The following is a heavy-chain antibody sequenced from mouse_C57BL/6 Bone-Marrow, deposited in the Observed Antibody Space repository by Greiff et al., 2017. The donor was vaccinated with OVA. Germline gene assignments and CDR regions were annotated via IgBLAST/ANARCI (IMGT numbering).Heavy chain of an antibody. J-gene: IGHJ4*01. CDR2: IYPGSGNT. CDR3: ARYPCLLPYYYAMGY. V-gene: IGHV1-76*01. D-gene: IGHD2-3*01. CDR1: GYTFTDYY. Sequence: VQLQQSGAELVRPGASVKLSCKASGYTFTDYYINWVKQRPGQGLEWIARIYPGSGNTYYNEKFKGKATLTAEKSSSTAYMQLSSLTSEDSAVYFCARYPCLLPYYYAMGYWGQGTSVTVSS.